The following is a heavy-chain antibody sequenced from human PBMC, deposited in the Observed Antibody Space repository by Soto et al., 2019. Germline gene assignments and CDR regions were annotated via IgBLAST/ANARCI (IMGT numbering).Heavy chain of an antibody. J-gene: IGHJ5*02. CDR1: GFSLSGYG. Sequence: GGSLRLSCEVSGFSLSGYGMHWVRQAPGKGLEWVAVIWYHGITKNYADSVKGRFTISRDSSKNTVYLQMDSLKVEDTAVYYCARDVDRTSHLNWFDPWGQGVMVTVSS. D-gene: IGHD5-12*01. V-gene: IGHV3-33*01. CDR2: IWYHGITK. CDR3: ARDVDRTSHLNWFDP.